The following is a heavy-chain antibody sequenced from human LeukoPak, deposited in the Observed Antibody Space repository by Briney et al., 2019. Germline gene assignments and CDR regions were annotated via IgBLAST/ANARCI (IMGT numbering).Heavy chain of an antibody. Sequence: ASVKVSCKASGYTFTSYYMHWVRQAPGQGLEWMGIINPSGGSTSYAQKFQGRVTMTRDTSTSTVYMELSSLRSEDTAVYYCASEKWYYYDSSGYYRRIYYYYGMDVWGQGTTVTVSS. V-gene: IGHV1-46*01. CDR2: INPSGGST. J-gene: IGHJ6*02. CDR3: ASEKWYYYDSSGYYRRIYYYYGMDV. CDR1: GYTFTSYY. D-gene: IGHD3-22*01.